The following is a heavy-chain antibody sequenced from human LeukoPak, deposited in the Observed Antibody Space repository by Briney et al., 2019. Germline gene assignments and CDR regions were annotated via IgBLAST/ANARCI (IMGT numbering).Heavy chain of an antibody. J-gene: IGHJ5*02. D-gene: IGHD2-15*01. Sequence: SETLSLTCTVSGGSISIGTFYWSWIRQPPGKGLEWIGYIYYSGSTTYNPSLKSRVTISVDMSKNQFSLKLSSVTAADTAVYYCARVGYCSADRCYTWFDPWGQGTLVTVSS. CDR2: IYYSGST. V-gene: IGHV4-61*01. CDR1: GGSISIGTFY. CDR3: ARVGYCSADRCYTWFDP.